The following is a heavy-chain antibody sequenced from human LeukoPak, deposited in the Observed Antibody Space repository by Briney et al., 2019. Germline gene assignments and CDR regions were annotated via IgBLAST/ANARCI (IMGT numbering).Heavy chain of an antibody. J-gene: IGHJ4*02. V-gene: IGHV4-59*01. D-gene: IGHD3-22*01. CDR3: ARGANYYDSSGYAATFDY. CDR1: GGSISSYY. Sequence: SEILSLTCTVSGGSISSYYWSWIRQPPGRGLHWIGYIYYSGSTNYNPSLKSRVTISVDTSKDQFSLTLSSVTAADTAVYYCARGANYYDSSGYAATFDYWGQGTLVTVSS. CDR2: IYYSGST.